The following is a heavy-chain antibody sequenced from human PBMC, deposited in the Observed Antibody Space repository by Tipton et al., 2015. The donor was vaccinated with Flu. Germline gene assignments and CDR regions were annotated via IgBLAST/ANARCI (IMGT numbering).Heavy chain of an antibody. J-gene: IGHJ4*02. CDR3: ARGYSPFDN. CDR1: GHSISSGYY. CDR2: IHQSGTT. Sequence: TLSLTCTVSGHSISSGYYWGWIRQPPGKGLEWIGSIHQSGTTYYNPSLKSRLTMLVDTSKNQFSLNLNSVTAADTAVYYCARGYSPFDNWGQGTLVTVSS. V-gene: IGHV4-38-2*02. D-gene: IGHD5-18*01.